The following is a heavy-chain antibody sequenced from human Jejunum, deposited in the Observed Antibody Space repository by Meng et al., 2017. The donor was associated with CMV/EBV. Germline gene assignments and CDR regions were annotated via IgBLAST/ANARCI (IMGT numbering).Heavy chain of an antibody. CDR3: TKDQVLL. V-gene: IGHV3-30*02. CDR2: ISYKGDNK. Sequence: AELVESGGAVVQTVGSLSSSCTPCGFTFSVYGMHWIRQAPGKGLEWVAFISYKGDNKYYADSVRGRFTISRDNSKNTLDLQMNSLRTEDTAVYYCTKDQVLLWGQGTLVTVSS. J-gene: IGHJ4*02. CDR1: GFTFSVYG. D-gene: IGHD3-10*01.